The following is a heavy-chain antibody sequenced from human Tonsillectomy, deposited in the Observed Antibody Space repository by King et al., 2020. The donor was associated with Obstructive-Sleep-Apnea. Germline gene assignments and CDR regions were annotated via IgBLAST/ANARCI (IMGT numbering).Heavy chain of an antibody. D-gene: IGHD6-19*01. CDR2: INHSGST. Sequence: VQLQQWGAGLLKPSETLSLTCAVYGGSFSGYYWSWIRQPPGKGLEWIGEINHSGSTNYNPSLKSRVTISVDTSKNQFSLKLSSVTAADTAVYYCARSLVAVAGLTYYFDYWGQGTLVTVSS. CDR1: GGSFSGYY. J-gene: IGHJ4*02. CDR3: ARSLVAVAGLTYYFDY. V-gene: IGHV4-34*01.